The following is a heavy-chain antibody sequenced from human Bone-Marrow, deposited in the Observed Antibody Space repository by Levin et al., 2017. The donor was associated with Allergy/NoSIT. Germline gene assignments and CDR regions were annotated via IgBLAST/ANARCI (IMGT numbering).Heavy chain of an antibody. CDR2: IRYSGTT. J-gene: IGHJ4*02. D-gene: IGHD3-22*01. Sequence: GSLRLSCSVSGGSISPYSWTWIRQSPGKGLEWIGYIRYSGTTSYNPSLESRVTISVDTSKNQFSLKLSSVTEADTAIYYCARGHFDTSGYSNPFEYWGQGILVTVSS. CDR3: ARGHFDTSGYSNPFEY. CDR1: GGSISPYS. V-gene: IGHV4-59*03.